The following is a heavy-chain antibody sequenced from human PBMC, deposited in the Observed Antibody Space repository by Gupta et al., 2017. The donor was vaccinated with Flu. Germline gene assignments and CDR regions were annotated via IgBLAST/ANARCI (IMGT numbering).Heavy chain of an antibody. CDR3: ARSRDTSSWTFDY. CDR1: AYTFPDYY. V-gene: IGHV1-2*02. J-gene: IGHJ4*02. CDR2: INPNSGGT. D-gene: IGHD6-13*01. Sequence: QVQLVQSGPEVKRPGASVKVSCKASAYTFPDYYLHWVRQAPGQGLEWMGWINPNSGGTNYAQKFQGRVTMTTDTSISTASMEMTRLRSGDTAVYYCARSRDTSSWTFDYWGLGTLVTVSS.